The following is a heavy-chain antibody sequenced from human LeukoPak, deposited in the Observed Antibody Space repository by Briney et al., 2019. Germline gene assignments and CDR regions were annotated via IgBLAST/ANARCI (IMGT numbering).Heavy chain of an antibody. V-gene: IGHV3-7*01. CDR2: IKQDGSEK. J-gene: IGHJ5*02. Sequence: GGSLRLSCAASGFTFSSYWMSWVRQAPGKGLEGVANIKQDGSEKYYVDSVKGRFTISRDNAKNSLYLQMNSLRAEDTAVYYCARRALGWWELRGWFDPWGQGTLVTVSS. CDR1: GFTFSSYW. D-gene: IGHD1-26*01. CDR3: ARRALGWWELRGWFDP.